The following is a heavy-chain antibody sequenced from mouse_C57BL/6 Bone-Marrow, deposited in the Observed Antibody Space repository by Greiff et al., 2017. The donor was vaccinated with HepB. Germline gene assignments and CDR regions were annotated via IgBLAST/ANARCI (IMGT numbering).Heavy chain of an antibody. CDR3: ARGNYGSLYAMDY. CDR1: GYAFSSSW. Sequence: VKLMESGPELVKPGASVKISCKASGYAFSSSWMNWVKQRPGKGLEWIGRIYPGDGDTNYNGKFKGKATLTADKSSSTAYMQLSSLTSEDSAVYFCARGNYGSLYAMDYWGQGTSVTVSS. D-gene: IGHD1-1*01. V-gene: IGHV1-82*01. CDR2: IYPGDGDT. J-gene: IGHJ4*01.